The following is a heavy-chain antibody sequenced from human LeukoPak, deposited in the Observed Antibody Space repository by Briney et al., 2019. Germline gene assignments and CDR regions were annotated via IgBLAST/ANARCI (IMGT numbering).Heavy chain of an antibody. V-gene: IGHV4-34*01. Sequence: SETLSLTCAVYGGSFSGYYWSWIRQPPGKGLEWIGEINHSGSTNYNPSLKSRVTISVDTSKNQFSLKLSSVTAADTAVYYCARVSMAGGFDYWGQGTLVTVSS. CDR2: INHSGST. CDR1: GGSFSGYY. D-gene: IGHD6-6*01. CDR3: ARVSMAGGFDY. J-gene: IGHJ4*02.